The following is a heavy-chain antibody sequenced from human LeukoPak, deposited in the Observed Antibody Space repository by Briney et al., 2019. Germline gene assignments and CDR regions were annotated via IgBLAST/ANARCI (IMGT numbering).Heavy chain of an antibody. J-gene: IGHJ4*02. CDR2: IHSDGSST. CDR3: ARAGQMRPATPDY. Sequence: GGSLRLSCAASGFTFSSYAMSWVRQAPGKGLLWVSRIHSDGSSTSYADSVKGRFTISRDNAKNTLYLQMNGLRAEDTAVYYCARAGQMRPATPDYWGQGTLVTVSS. V-gene: IGHV3-74*01. CDR1: GFTFSSYA. D-gene: IGHD6-25*01.